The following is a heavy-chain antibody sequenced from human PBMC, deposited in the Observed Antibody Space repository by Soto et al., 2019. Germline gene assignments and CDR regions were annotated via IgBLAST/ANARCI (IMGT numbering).Heavy chain of an antibody. D-gene: IGHD3-10*01. CDR3: GRAWFGEFF. Sequence: PGGSLRLSCAASGCSFSNSWMHWVRQTPGKGPMWISFINNDGSLTTYADSVKGRFTSSRDNAKNTLYLQMNSLRAEDTAVYYCGRAWFGEFFWGQGALVTV. CDR2: INNDGSLT. J-gene: IGHJ4*02. CDR1: GCSFSNSW. V-gene: IGHV3-74*01.